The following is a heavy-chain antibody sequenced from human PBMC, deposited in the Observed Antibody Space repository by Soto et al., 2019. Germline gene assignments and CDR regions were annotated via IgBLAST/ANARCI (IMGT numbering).Heavy chain of an antibody. D-gene: IGHD3-10*01. J-gene: IGHJ6*03. CDR1: GFTFSSYW. Sequence: GGSLRLSCAASGFTFSSYWMSWVRQAPGKGLEWVANIKQDGSEKYYVDSVKGRFTISRDNAKNSLYLKMNSLRAEDTAVYYCARDRLPAGLWFGELPNYYYYYMDVWGKGTTVTVSS. CDR3: ARDRLPAGLWFGELPNYYYYYMDV. V-gene: IGHV3-7*01. CDR2: IKQDGSEK.